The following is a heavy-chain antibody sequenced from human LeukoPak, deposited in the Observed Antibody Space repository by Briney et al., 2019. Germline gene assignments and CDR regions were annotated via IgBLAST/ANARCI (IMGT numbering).Heavy chain of an antibody. CDR3: ARDILVWFGEVLWYMDV. CDR1: GYTFTSYG. V-gene: IGHV1-18*01. J-gene: IGHJ6*03. D-gene: IGHD3-10*01. Sequence: ASVKVSCKSSGYTFTSYGISWVRQAPGQGLEWMGWISPYNGNTNYAQKFQGRVTMTTDTSTSTAYMELRSLRSDDTAVYYCARDILVWFGEVLWYMDVWGKGTTVTVSS. CDR2: ISPYNGNT.